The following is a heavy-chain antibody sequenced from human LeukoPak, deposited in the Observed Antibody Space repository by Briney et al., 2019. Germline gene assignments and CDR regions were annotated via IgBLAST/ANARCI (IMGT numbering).Heavy chain of an antibody. CDR3: ARQGGSLRYGSELNWFDP. D-gene: IGHD3-10*01. J-gene: IGHJ5*02. Sequence: GESLKISCKGSGYSFTSYWIGWVRQMPGKGLEWMGIIYPGDSDTRYSPSFQGQVTISADKSISTAYLQWSSLKASDTAMCYCARQGGSLRYGSELNWFDPWGQGTLVTVSS. CDR1: GYSFTSYW. CDR2: IYPGDSDT. V-gene: IGHV5-51*01.